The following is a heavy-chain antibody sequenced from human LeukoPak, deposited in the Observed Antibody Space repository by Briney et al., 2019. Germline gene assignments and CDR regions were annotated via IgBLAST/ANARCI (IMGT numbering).Heavy chain of an antibody. J-gene: IGHJ4*02. CDR3: AKDGSGLYFDY. D-gene: IGHD3-22*01. CDR1: AFTFRNYV. Sequence: PGGSLRLSCTASAFTFRNYVMSWVRQAPGKGLEWVSFISGSGGNTHYADSVKGRFTISRDNSKNTLYLQMNSLRAEDTAVYYCAKDGSGLYFDYWGQGTLVTVSS. CDR2: ISGSGGNT. V-gene: IGHV3-23*01.